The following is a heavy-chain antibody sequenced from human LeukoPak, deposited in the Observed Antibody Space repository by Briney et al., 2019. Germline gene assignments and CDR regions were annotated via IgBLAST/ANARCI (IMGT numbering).Heavy chain of an antibody. CDR3: TTTAVSTYHYDSIH. J-gene: IGHJ4*02. CDR1: GFTFNNAW. Sequence: GGSLRLSCGASGFTFNNAWMSWVRQAPGKGLEWVGRIKSKTDGGTTDYAAPVKGRFTISRDDSKNTLYLQMNSLKTEDTAVYYCTTTAVSTYHYDSIHWGQGTLVTVSS. V-gene: IGHV3-15*01. CDR2: IKSKTDGGTT. D-gene: IGHD3-22*01.